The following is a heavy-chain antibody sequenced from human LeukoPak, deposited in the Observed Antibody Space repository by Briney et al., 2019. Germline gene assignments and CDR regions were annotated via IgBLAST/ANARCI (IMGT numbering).Heavy chain of an antibody. CDR1: GFPFSTYA. CDR2: ISGSGAAT. CDR3: AKGVAVAGTRHPLDY. D-gene: IGHD6-19*01. V-gene: IGHV3-23*01. J-gene: IGHJ4*02. Sequence: PGGSLRLSCAASGFPFSTYAMTWVRQAPGKGLEWVSTISGSGAATYYADSLKGRFTISRDNSKNTLYLQMNSLRAEDTAIYYCAKGVAVAGTRHPLDYWGQGTLVTVSS.